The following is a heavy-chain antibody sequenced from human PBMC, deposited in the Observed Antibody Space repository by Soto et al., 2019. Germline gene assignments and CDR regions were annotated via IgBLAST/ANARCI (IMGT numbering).Heavy chain of an antibody. J-gene: IGHJ6*02. CDR1: GFTFSNAW. Sequence: GGSLRRSCAASGFTFSNAWMSWVRQAPGKGLEWVGRIKSKTDGGTTDYAAPVKGRFTISRDDSKNTLYLQMNSLKTEDTAVYYCTTETIAAAGTNYGMDVWGQGTPATVSS. CDR3: TTETIAAAGTNYGMDV. CDR2: IKSKTDGGTT. D-gene: IGHD6-13*01. V-gene: IGHV3-15*01.